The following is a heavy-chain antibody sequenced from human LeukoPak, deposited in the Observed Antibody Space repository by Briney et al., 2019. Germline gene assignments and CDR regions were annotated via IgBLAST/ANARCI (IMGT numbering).Heavy chain of an antibody. V-gene: IGHV3-23*01. CDR3: VTDTRGRMVRGALFLDY. J-gene: IGHJ4*02. Sequence: PGGSLRLSCVASVFTSTGYAMSRVRQAPGKGLEWVSAISGSGGSTYYADSVKGRFTISRDNSKNTLYLQMNSLRAEDTAVYYCVTDTRGRMVRGALFLDYGGQGALVTVSS. CDR2: ISGSGGST. CDR1: VFTSTGYA. D-gene: IGHD3-10*01.